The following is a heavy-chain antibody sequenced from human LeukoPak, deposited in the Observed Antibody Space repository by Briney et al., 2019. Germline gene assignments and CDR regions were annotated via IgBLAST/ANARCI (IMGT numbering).Heavy chain of an antibody. Sequence: GGSLRLSCAASGFTFSSYAMIWVRQAPGKGLEWVSAISGSGGDTYYADSVKGRFTIFRDNSKNTVYLRMNSLRAEDTAVYYCAKDPWGSRGYFDYWGHGTLVTVSP. J-gene: IGHJ4*01. CDR3: AKDPWGSRGYFDY. V-gene: IGHV3-23*01. CDR1: GFTFSSYA. D-gene: IGHD7-27*01. CDR2: ISGSGGDT.